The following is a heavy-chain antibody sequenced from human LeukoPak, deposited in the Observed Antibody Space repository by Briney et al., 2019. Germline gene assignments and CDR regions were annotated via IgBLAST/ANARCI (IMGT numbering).Heavy chain of an antibody. V-gene: IGHV3-30*02. CDR2: IRYDGSNK. Sequence: GGSLRLPCAASGFTFSSYGMHWVRQAPGKGLEWVAFIRYDGSNKYYADSVKGRFTISRDNSKNTLYLQMNSLRAEDTAVYYCAKDDWRTMVRGVILGSFDPWGQGTLVTVSS. CDR3: AKDDWRTMVRGVILGSFDP. D-gene: IGHD3-10*01. J-gene: IGHJ5*02. CDR1: GFTFSSYG.